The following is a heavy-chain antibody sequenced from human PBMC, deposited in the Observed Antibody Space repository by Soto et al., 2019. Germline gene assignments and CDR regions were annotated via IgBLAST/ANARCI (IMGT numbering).Heavy chain of an antibody. CDR2: INAGNGNT. Sequence: ASVKVSCKASGYTFTSYAMHWVRQAPGQRLEWMGWINAGNGNTKYSQKFQGRVTITRDTSASTAYMELSSLRSEDTAVYYCARYYGSGWYYFHYWGQATLVTVPS. V-gene: IGHV1-3*01. J-gene: IGHJ4*02. CDR1: GYTFTSYA. CDR3: ARYYGSGWYYFHY. D-gene: IGHD3-10*01.